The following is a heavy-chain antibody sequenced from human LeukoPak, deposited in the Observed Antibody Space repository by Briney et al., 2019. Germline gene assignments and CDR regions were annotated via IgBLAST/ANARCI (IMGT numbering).Heavy chain of an antibody. Sequence: GASVKVSCKASGYTFTSYYMHWVRQAPGQGLEWMGIINPSGGSTSYAQKFQGRVTMTRDTSTSTVYMELSSLRSEDTAVYYCAREEVRDSYGTGTHYYYYGMDVWGQGTTVTVSS. CDR2: INPSGGST. J-gene: IGHJ6*02. V-gene: IGHV1-46*01. CDR3: AREEVRDSYGTGTHYYYYGMDV. CDR1: GYTFTSYY. D-gene: IGHD5-18*01.